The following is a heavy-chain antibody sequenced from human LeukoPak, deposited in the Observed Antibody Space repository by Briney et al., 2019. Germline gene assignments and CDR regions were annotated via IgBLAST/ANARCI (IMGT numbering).Heavy chain of an antibody. D-gene: IGHD2-8*02. CDR3: TGDLTGATWSENDY. J-gene: IGHJ4*02. CDR2: IYSGDRT. CDR1: GLSVRGSY. Sequence: PGGPLRLSCVASGLSVRGSYMSWVRQAPGKGLEWVSVIYSGDRTYYADSVKGRFTISRDTSKNTLYLQMNNLRADDTAMYYCTGDLTGATWSENDYWGQGTLVTISS. V-gene: IGHV3-53*01.